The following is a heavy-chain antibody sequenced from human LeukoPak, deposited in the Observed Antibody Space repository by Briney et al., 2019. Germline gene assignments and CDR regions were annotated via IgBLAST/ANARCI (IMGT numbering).Heavy chain of an antibody. J-gene: IGHJ3*02. CDR2: ISSSGSTI. D-gene: IGHD6-13*01. V-gene: IGHV3-11*04. CDR3: AGIGWDSSSFFLGDAFDI. CDR1: GFTFSDYY. Sequence: PGGSLRLSCAASGFTFSDYYMSRIRQAPGKGLEWVSYISSSGSTIYYADSVKGRFTISRDNAKNSLYLQMNSLRAEDTAVYYCAGIGWDSSSFFLGDAFDIWGQGTMVTVSS.